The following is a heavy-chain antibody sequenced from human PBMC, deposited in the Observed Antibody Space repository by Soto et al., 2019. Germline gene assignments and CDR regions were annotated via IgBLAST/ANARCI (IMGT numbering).Heavy chain of an antibody. CDR2: IYSGSN. CDR3: ARSPEATVTAFDY. CDR1: GGSISSGGYY. J-gene: IGHJ4*02. V-gene: IGHV4-31*03. Sequence: QVQLQESGPGLVKPSQTLSLTCTVSGGSISSGGYYWSWIRQHPGKGLEWIGYIYSGSNYYNPSLKSRVTISVDTSKNQFSLKLSSVTAADTDVYYCARSPEATVTAFDYWGQGTLVTVSS. D-gene: IGHD4-17*01.